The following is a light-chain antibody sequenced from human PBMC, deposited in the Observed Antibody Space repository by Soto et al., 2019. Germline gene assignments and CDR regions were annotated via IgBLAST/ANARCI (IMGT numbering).Light chain of an antibody. V-gene: IGKV1-39*01. CDR2: AAS. J-gene: IGKJ1*01. CDR3: QQTYSTPSTWT. Sequence: DIQMTQSPSSLSASVGDRVTITCRASQTISSYLNWYQQTPGRAPKLLIYAASSLQGGVPLRFSGSGSGTDFTLTISSLQPEDFATFYCQQTYSTPSTWTFGQGTKVDIK. CDR1: QTISSY.